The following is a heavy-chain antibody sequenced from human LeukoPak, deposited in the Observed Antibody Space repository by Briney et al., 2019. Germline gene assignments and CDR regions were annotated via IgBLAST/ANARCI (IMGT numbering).Heavy chain of an antibody. V-gene: IGHV3-23*01. CDR2: ISGSDTRT. Sequence: GGSLRLSCAASGFTFSHYAMGWVRQAPGKGLEWVSGISGSDTRTYYADSVRGRFTISRDDSTNTLFLQMNRLRADDTAFYYCAKDESTIWEYFDYWGQGALVTVSS. J-gene: IGHJ4*02. D-gene: IGHD5-24*01. CDR1: GFTFSHYA. CDR3: AKDESTIWEYFDY.